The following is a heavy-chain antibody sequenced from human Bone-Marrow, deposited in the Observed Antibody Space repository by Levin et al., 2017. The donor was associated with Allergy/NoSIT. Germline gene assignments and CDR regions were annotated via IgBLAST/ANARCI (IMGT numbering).Heavy chain of an antibody. J-gene: IGHJ4*02. CDR2: IGNSGGNI. Sequence: ETLSLTCAASGFSFGTYAMNWVRQAPGKGLEWVAGIGNSGGNIYYADSVTGRFTISRDNSKDTVFLQMNNLRVEDTAVYYCAKSGARIVVAGRYYFDSWGQGALVTVAS. CDR3: AKSGARIVVAGRYYFDS. V-gene: IGHV3-23*01. D-gene: IGHD6-19*01. CDR1: GFSFGTYA.